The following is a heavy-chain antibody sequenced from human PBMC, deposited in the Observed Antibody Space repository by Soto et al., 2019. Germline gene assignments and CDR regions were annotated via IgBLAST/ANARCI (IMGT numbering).Heavy chain of an antibody. D-gene: IGHD2-21*01. Sequence: SETLSLTCAVSGGPISSGGYSWSWIRQPPGKGLEWIGYIYHSGSTYYNPSLKSRVTISVDRSKNQFSLKLSSVTAADTAVYYCARGNVVAIDYWGQGTLVPSPQ. V-gene: IGHV4-30-2*01. CDR3: ARGNVVAIDY. J-gene: IGHJ4*02. CDR1: GGPISSGGYS. CDR2: IYHSGST.